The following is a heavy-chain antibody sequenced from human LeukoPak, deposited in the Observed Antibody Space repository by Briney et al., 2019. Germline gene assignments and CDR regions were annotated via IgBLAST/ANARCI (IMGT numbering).Heavy chain of an antibody. J-gene: IGHJ5*02. CDR2: IYYSGST. D-gene: IGHD2-2*01. Sequence: SQSLSLTCTVSGGSISSGDYYWSWFRQPPGKGLEWIGYIYYSGSTYYNPSLKSRVTISVDTSKNQFSLKLSSVTAADTAVYYCARAIGYCSSTSCYGGWFDPWGQGTLVTVSS. CDR3: ARAIGYCSSTSCYGGWFDP. V-gene: IGHV4-30-4*01. CDR1: GGSISSGDYY.